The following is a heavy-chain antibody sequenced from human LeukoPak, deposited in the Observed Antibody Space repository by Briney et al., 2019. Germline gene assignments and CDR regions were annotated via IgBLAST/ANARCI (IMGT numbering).Heavy chain of an antibody. CDR1: GFTFSSYE. J-gene: IGHJ4*02. D-gene: IGHD2-2*01. Sequence: GGSLRLSCAASGFTFSSYEMNWVRQAPGKGLQWVSYISSSGSTKYYADSVKGRFTISRDNAKNSLYLQMNSLRAEDTAVYYCARVVPGGSVDYWGQGTLVTVSS. V-gene: IGHV3-48*03. CDR2: ISSSGSTK. CDR3: ARVVPGGSVDY.